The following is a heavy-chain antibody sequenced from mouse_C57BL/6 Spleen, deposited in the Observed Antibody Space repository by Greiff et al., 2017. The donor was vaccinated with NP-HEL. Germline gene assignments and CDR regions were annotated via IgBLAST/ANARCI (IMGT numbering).Heavy chain of an antibody. J-gene: IGHJ2*01. CDR1: GYAFSSSW. V-gene: IGHV1-82*01. CDR2: LYPGDGDT. CDR3: ARGWNDY. Sequence: VQLQQSGPELVKPGASVKISCKASGYAFSSSWMNWVKQRPGKGLEWIGRLYPGDGDTNYNGKFKGKATLTSDKSSSTAYMQLSSLTSEDSAVYFCARGWNDYWGQGTTLTVSS. D-gene: IGHD1-1*02.